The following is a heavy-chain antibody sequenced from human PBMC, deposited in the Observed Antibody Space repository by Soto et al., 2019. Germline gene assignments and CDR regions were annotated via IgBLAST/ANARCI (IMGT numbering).Heavy chain of an antibody. Sequence: GGSLRLSCAASGSIFSSYAMSWVRQAPGKGLEWVSGISGNGDITYYADSVKGRFTISRDNSRNTLFLQMHSLRAEDAAIYYCATGGYCTSTSCYAHSYYYMDVWGKGTTVTVSS. CDR2: ISGNGDIT. V-gene: IGHV3-23*01. D-gene: IGHD2-2*01. CDR1: GSIFSSYA. CDR3: ATGGYCTSTSCYAHSYYYMDV. J-gene: IGHJ6*03.